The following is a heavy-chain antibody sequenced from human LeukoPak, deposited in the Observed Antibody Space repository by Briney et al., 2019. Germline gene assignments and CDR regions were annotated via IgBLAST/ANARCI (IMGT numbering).Heavy chain of an antibody. D-gene: IGHD6-6*01. V-gene: IGHV4-38-2*02. CDR2: IYHSGST. CDR1: GYSISSGYY. Sequence: SETLSLTCTVSGYSISSGYYWGWIRQPPGKGLEWIGSIYHSGSTYYNPSLKSRVTISVDTSKNQFSLKLSSVTAADTAVYYCASMPLYSSSSGPSYYYYMDVWGKGTTVTVSS. J-gene: IGHJ6*03. CDR3: ASMPLYSSSSGPSYYYYMDV.